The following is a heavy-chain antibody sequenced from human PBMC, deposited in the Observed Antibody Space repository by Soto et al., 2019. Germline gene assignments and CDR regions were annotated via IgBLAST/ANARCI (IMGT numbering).Heavy chain of an antibody. D-gene: IGHD3-22*01. J-gene: IGHJ4*02. CDR1: GGTFSSYT. V-gene: IGHV1-69*02. CDR2: IIPILGIA. CDR3: ARKISNSSGYYY. Sequence: ASVKVSCKASGGTFSSYTISWVRQAPGQGLEWMGRIIPILGIANYAQKFQGRVTITADKSTSTAYMELSSLRSEDTAVYYCARKISNSSGYYYWGQGPLVTVSP.